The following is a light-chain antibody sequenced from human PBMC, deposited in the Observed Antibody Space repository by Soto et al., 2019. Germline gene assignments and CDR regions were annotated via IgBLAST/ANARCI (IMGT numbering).Light chain of an antibody. CDR1: SGDIGAYNY. V-gene: IGLV2-11*01. CDR2: DVN. J-gene: IGLJ3*02. Sequence: QSALTQPRSVSGSPGQSVTFSCTGTSGDIGAYNYVSWYQFHPGKAPKMIIYDVNKRPSGVPDRFSGPKSGNTASLTISWLQAEDEADYYCCSYAHTSRVFGGGTKLIVL. CDR3: CSYAHTSRV.